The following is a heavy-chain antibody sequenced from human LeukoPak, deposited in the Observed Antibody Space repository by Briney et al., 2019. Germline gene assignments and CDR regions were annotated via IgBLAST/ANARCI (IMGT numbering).Heavy chain of an antibody. Sequence: GGSLRLSCAASGFTFSRYWMSWVRQAPGKGLEWVANIKQDGSEKYYVDSVKGRFTISRDNAKNSLYLQMNRLRAEDTAVYYCARVLVGATRGYYFDYWGQGTLVTVSS. CDR3: ARVLVGATRGYYFDY. J-gene: IGHJ4*02. CDR2: IKQDGSEK. D-gene: IGHD1-26*01. CDR1: GFTFSRYW. V-gene: IGHV3-7*04.